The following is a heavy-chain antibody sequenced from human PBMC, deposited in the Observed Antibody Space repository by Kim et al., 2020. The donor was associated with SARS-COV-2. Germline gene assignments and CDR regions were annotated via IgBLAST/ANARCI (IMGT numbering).Heavy chain of an antibody. CDR3: AKDDSYYDSSGYYYYYYGMDV. CDR2: ISYDGSNK. J-gene: IGHJ6*02. V-gene: IGHV3-30*18. D-gene: IGHD3-22*01. CDR1: GFTFSSYG. Sequence: GGSLRLSCAASGFTFSSYGMHWVRQAPGKGLEWVAVISYDGSNKYYADSVKGRFTISRDNSKNTLYLQMNSLRAEDTAVYYCAKDDSYYDSSGYYYYYYGMDVWGQGTTVTVSS.